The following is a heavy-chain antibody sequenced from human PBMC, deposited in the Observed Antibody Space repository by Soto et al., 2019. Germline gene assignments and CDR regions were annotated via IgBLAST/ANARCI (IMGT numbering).Heavy chain of an antibody. CDR2: FDPEDGET. Sequence: ASVKVSCKVSGYTLTELSMHWVRQAPGKGLEWMGGFDPEDGETIYAQKFQGRVTMTEDTSTDTAYMELSSLRSEDTAVYYCATVYCTNGVCFPDWFDPWGQGTLVTVSS. D-gene: IGHD2-8*01. J-gene: IGHJ5*02. CDR1: GYTLTELS. V-gene: IGHV1-24*01. CDR3: ATVYCTNGVCFPDWFDP.